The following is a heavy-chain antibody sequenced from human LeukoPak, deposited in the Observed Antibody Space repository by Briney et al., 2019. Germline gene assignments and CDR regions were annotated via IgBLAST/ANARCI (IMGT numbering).Heavy chain of an antibody. Sequence: GGSLRLSCAASGFTFSSYWMHWVRQAPGKGLAWVSRIKSDGKTNYADSVKGRFTISRDNAKNTVSLQMNSLRAEDTGVYYCARAPSEIGGYYPEYFRHWGQGTLVTVSS. CDR2: IKSDGKT. CDR3: ARAPSEIGGYYPEYFRH. V-gene: IGHV3-74*01. CDR1: GFTFSSYW. D-gene: IGHD3-22*01. J-gene: IGHJ1*01.